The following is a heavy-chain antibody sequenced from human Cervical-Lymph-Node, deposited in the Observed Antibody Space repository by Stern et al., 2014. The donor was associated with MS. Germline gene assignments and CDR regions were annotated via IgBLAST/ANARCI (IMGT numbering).Heavy chain of an antibody. V-gene: IGHV1-2*06. J-gene: IGHJ6*02. D-gene: IGHD4-11*01. CDR2: INPNSGGT. CDR3: ARGAYYSNQFDYQYHAMDV. Sequence: VQLVESGAEVKKPGASVKVSCEASGYIITDFYIHWVRQAPGQGLEWMGRINPNSGGTNLLQKFQGRVTLTGDRSVSTAYMELSRLTSDDTAVYFCARGAYYSNQFDYQYHAMDVWGQGTPVTVSS. CDR1: GYIITDFY.